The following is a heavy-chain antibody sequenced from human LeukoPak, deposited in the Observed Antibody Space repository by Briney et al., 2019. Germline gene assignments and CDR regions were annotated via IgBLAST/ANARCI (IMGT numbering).Heavy chain of an antibody. D-gene: IGHD4-17*01. V-gene: IGHV4-39*01. CDR2: IYYSGST. CDR1: GGSISSSSYY. Sequence: SETLSLTCTVSGGSISSSSYYWGWIRQPPGKGLEWIGTIYYSGSTYYNPSLKSRVTISVDTSRNQFSLKLSSVTAADTAVYYCARVPTVTFFDYWGQGTLVTVSS. J-gene: IGHJ4*02. CDR3: ARVPTVTFFDY.